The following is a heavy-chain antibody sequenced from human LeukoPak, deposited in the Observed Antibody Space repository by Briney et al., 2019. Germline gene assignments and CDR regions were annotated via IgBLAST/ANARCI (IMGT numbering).Heavy chain of an antibody. V-gene: IGHV3-15*01. CDR3: TTGGSTAGN. CDR2: IRKTADGGTA. J-gene: IGHJ4*02. Sequence: GGSLRLSCAASGFTFSSVWMSWVRQAPGKGLQWVGRIRKTADGGTADYAAPAQGRFSISRDDSKKTLYLQMNSLKTEDTAVYYCTTGGSTAGNWGQGTLVTVSS. CDR1: GFTFSSVW.